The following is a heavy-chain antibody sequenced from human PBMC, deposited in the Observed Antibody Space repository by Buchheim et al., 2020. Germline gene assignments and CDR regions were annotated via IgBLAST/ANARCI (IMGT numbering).Heavy chain of an antibody. D-gene: IGHD3/OR15-3a*01. CDR3: AAGPGLATYHFHY. Sequence: QVQLIQSGAEVKEPGASVRVSCKTSGYTFTSYLVHWVRQAPGQGLEWMGIINPGDGDATKTQDFQGRVTLTMDTSTRTLYMELSSLRSEDPAVDYCAAGPGLATYHFHYWGQGNL. V-gene: IGHV1-46*01. J-gene: IGHJ4*02. CDR2: INPGDGDA. CDR1: GYTFTSYL.